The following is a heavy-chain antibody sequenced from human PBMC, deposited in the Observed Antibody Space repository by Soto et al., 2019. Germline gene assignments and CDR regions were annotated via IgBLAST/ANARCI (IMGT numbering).Heavy chain of an antibody. Sequence: SETLSLTCTVSGGSISSYYWSWIRQPPGKGLEWIGYIYYSGSTNYNPSLKSRVTISVDTSKNQFSLKLSSVTAADTAVYYCARLGGNIAVAGTRVGYSLDYWGQGTLVTVSS. CDR1: GGSISSYY. CDR2: IYYSGST. D-gene: IGHD6-19*01. J-gene: IGHJ4*02. V-gene: IGHV4-59*08. CDR3: ARLGGNIAVAGTRVGYSLDY.